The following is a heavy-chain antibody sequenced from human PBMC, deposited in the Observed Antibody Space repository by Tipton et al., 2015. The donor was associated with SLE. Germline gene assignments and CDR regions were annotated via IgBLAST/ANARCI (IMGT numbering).Heavy chain of an antibody. D-gene: IGHD1-26*01. Sequence: TLSLTCTVSGYSISSGYYWGWIRQPPGKGLEWIGYIYYSGSTNYNPSLKSRVTISVDTSKNQFSLKLSSVTAADTAVYYCARVTSELLRDSYYYGMDVWGQGTTVTVSS. J-gene: IGHJ6*02. CDR1: GYSISSGYY. V-gene: IGHV4-38-2*02. CDR3: ARVTSELLRDSYYYGMDV. CDR2: IYYSGST.